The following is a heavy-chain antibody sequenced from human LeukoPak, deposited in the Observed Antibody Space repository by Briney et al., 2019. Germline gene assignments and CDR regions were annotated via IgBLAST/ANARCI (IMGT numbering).Heavy chain of an antibody. V-gene: IGHV4-59*01. CDR1: GGSFSDYY. CDR2: IYYSGST. J-gene: IGHJ2*01. D-gene: IGHD1-1*01. CDR3: ARHTELVWFDL. Sequence: SETLSLTCAVYGGSFSDYYWSYIRQPPGKGLEWIGYIYYSGSTNYSPSLKSRVTISVDTSKNQFSLKLSSVTAADTAVYYCARHTELVWFDLWGRGTLVTVSS.